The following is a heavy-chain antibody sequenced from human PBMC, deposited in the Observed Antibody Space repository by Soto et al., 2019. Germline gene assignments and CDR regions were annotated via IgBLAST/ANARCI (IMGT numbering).Heavy chain of an antibody. D-gene: IGHD2-2*01. CDR2: IYYSGST. CDR1: GGSISSYY. Sequence: SETLSLTCTVSGGSISSYYWSWIRQPPGKGLEWIGYIYYSGSTNYNPSLKSRVTISVDTSKNQFSLKLSSVTAADTAVYYCARLVGSTSQSHGDYYYGMDVWGQGTTVTVSS. CDR3: ARLVGSTSQSHGDYYYGMDV. V-gene: IGHV4-59*01. J-gene: IGHJ6*02.